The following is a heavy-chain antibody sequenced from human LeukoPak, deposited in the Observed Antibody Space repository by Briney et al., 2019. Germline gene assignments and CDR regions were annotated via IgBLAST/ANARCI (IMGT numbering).Heavy chain of an antibody. CDR2: ISAYNGNT. Sequence: ASVTVSCQASGYTFTGYCISWVRQAPGHGLEWMGWISAYNGNTNYAQKLQGRVTMTTDTSTSTAYMELRSLRSDDTAVYYCARYGCIYYYGMDVWGQGTTVTVSS. CDR3: ARYGCIYYYGMDV. J-gene: IGHJ6*02. V-gene: IGHV1-18*01. D-gene: IGHD2-8*01. CDR1: GYTFTGYC.